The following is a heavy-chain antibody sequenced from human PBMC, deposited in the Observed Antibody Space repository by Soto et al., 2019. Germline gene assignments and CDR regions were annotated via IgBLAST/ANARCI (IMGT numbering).Heavy chain of an antibody. CDR2: MNPKSGET. V-gene: IGHV1-8*01. CDR3: ARGIVGGSTRAFDV. J-gene: IGHJ3*01. D-gene: IGHD1-26*01. Sequence: QVQLVQSGAEVKKPGASVRVSCTASGYTFTPHDVNWVRQAPGQGPEWMGWMNPKSGETGYAQIFQGRVKMTRDTAISTADMELSSLRSGDTAIYFCARGIVGGSTRAFDVCGQGTKVTASS. CDR1: GYTFTPHD.